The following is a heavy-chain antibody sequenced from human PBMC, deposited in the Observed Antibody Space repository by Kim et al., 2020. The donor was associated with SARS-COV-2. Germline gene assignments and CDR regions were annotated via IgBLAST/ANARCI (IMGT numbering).Heavy chain of an antibody. CDR2: I. Sequence: IFCADSVKGRFTISRDNAKNSLYLQMNSLRDEDTAVYYCARTEHSSAWYMYWGQGTLVTVSS. D-gene: IGHD6-19*01. J-gene: IGHJ4*02. CDR3: ARTEHSSAWYMY. V-gene: IGHV3-48*02.